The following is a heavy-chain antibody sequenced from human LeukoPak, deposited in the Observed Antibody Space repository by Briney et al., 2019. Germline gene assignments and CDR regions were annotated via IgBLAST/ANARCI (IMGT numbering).Heavy chain of an antibody. D-gene: IGHD2-15*01. CDR1: GASVSSPSFV. CDR3: VRFSPSGQNVDF. J-gene: IGHJ4*02. V-gene: IGHV4-39*01. CDR2: VFS. Sequence: SETLSLTCSASGASVSSPSFVGGWIRLPPGKGLEWIGTVFSNNPSLKSRVSISVDTSKNAFSLKVNSLTAADTAVYFCVRFSPSGQNVDFWGQGTLVTVSP.